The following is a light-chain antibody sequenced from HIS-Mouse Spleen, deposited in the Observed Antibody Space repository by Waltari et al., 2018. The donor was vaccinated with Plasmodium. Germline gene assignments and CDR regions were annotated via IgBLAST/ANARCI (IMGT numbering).Light chain of an antibody. CDR3: QQYNSYSWT. Sequence: DIQMTQPLPPLLASVGANGPSTCRASQSISSWLAWYQQKPGKAPKLLFYKASSLESWVPSRFSGSGSGTEFTLTISCLQPDDFATYYCQQYNSYSWTFGQGTKVEIK. V-gene: IGKV1-5*03. CDR2: KAS. CDR1: QSISSW. J-gene: IGKJ1*01.